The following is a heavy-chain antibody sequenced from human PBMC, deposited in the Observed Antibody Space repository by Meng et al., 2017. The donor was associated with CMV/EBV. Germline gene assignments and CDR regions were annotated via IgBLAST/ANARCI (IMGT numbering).Heavy chain of an antibody. CDR2: IIPIFGTA. Sequence: VTLVQSGAEVKKPGSSVKVFCKASGGTFSSYAISWVRQDPGQGLEWMGGIIPIFGTANYAQKFQGRVTITADESTSTAYMELSSLRSEDTAVYYCARMPRDGYNYIEYWGQGTLVTVSS. J-gene: IGHJ4*02. CDR3: ARMPRDGYNYIEY. V-gene: IGHV1-69*12. D-gene: IGHD5-24*01. CDR1: GGTFSSYA.